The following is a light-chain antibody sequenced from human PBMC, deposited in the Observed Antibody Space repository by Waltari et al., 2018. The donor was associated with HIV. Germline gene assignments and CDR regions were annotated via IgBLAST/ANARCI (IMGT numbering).Light chain of an antibody. CDR1: SSKLRNHY. Sequence: QPVLTQSPSVSAAPGQKLTISCSGSSSKLRNHYESWYQQLPGTAPKLLIYDNSKRPSGIPDRLSGSKSGTSATLGITGLQAGDEADYYCGTWDTSLSAWVFGGGTRLTVL. V-gene: IGLV1-51*01. CDR2: DNS. CDR3: GTWDTSLSAWV. J-gene: IGLJ3*02.